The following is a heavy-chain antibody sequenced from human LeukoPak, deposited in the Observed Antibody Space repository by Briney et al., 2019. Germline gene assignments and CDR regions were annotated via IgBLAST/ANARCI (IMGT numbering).Heavy chain of an antibody. CDR1: GFTFSSYS. CDR3: AKRGY. V-gene: IGHV3-21*04. J-gene: IGHJ4*02. Sequence: GESLRLSCAASGFTFSSYSMNWVRQAPGKGLEWVSSISGSSSYINYADSVKGRFTISRDNSKNTLYLQMNSLRAEDTAVYYCAKRGYWGQGTLVTVSS. CDR2: ISGSSSYI.